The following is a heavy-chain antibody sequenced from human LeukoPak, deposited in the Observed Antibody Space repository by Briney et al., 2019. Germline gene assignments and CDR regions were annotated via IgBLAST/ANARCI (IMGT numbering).Heavy chain of an antibody. Sequence: SETLSLTCTVSGGSVSSGSYYWSWIRQPPGKGLEWIGYIYYSASTNYNPSHKSRVTISVDTSNNQFSLKLGSVTAADTAVYYCARGSRGYSYGWGQGTLVTVSS. D-gene: IGHD5-18*01. J-gene: IGHJ4*02. V-gene: IGHV4-61*01. CDR2: IYYSAST. CDR3: ARGSRGYSYG. CDR1: GGSVSSGSYY.